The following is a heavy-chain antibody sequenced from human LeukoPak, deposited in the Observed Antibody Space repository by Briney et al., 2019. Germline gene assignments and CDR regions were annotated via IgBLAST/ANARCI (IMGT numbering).Heavy chain of an antibody. CDR2: ISAYNGNT. CDR1: GYTFTSYG. J-gene: IGHJ3*02. CDR3: ARGLLYCSSTSCYLKSAFDI. V-gene: IGHV1-18*01. D-gene: IGHD2-2*01. Sequence: ASVKVSCKASGYTFTSYGISWVRQAPGQGLEWMGWISAYNGNTNYAQKFQGRVTITRNTSISTAYMELSSLRSEDTAVYYCARGLLYCSSTSCYLKSAFDIWGQGTMVTVSS.